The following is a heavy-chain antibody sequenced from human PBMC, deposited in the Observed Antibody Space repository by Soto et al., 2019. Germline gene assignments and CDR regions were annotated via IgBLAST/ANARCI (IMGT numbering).Heavy chain of an antibody. CDR3: AKDRGPYYYYYMDV. CDR2: ISYDGSNK. J-gene: IGHJ6*03. Sequence: GGSLRLSCAASGFTFSSYGMHWVRQAPGKGLEWVAVISYDGSNKYYADSVKGRFTISRDNSKNTLYLQMNSLRAEDTAVYYCAKDRGPYYYYYMDVWGKGTTVTVSS. V-gene: IGHV3-30*18. CDR1: GFTFSSYG.